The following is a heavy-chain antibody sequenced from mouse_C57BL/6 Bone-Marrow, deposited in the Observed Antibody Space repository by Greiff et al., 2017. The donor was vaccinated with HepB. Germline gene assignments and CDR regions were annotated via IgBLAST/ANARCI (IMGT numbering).Heavy chain of an antibody. CDR2: ISSGGDYI. CDR1: GFTFSSYA. J-gene: IGHJ3*01. Sequence: DVHLVESGEGLVKPGGSLKLSCAASGFTFSSYAMSWVRQTPEKRLEWVAYISSGGDYIYYADTVKGRFTISRDNARNTLYLQMSSLKSEDTAMYYCTRGGSNYAWFAYWGQGTLVTVSA. D-gene: IGHD2-5*01. V-gene: IGHV5-9-1*02. CDR3: TRGGSNYAWFAY.